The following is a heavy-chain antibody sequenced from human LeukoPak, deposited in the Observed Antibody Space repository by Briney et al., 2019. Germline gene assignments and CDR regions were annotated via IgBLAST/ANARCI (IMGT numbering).Heavy chain of an antibody. D-gene: IGHD3-10*01. Sequence: ASVKVSCKASGYTFSGHYIHWVRQAPGQGLEWMGWINPKSGGTNYAQKFQGWVTMTRDTSISTAYMEVNRLRSDDTAVYYCASEAMGSIALVRGVMDYWGQGTLVTVSS. CDR2: INPKSGGT. V-gene: IGHV1-2*04. J-gene: IGHJ4*02. CDR1: GYTFSGHY. CDR3: ASEAMGSIALVRGVMDY.